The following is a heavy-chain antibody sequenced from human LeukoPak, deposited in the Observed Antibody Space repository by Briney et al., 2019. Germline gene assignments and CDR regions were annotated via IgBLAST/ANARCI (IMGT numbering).Heavy chain of an antibody. J-gene: IGHJ6*03. CDR1: GFTFSSYG. D-gene: IGHD5-18*01. V-gene: IGHV3-21*01. Sequence: GGSLRLSCEASGFTFSSYGMNWVRQAPGKGLEWVSPISSSSSYIYYADSVKGRFTISRDNAKNSLYLQMNSLRAEDTAVYYCARDTGDTAMVLYYYYYMDVWGKGTAVTVSS. CDR3: ARDTGDTAMVLYYYYYMDV. CDR2: ISSSSSYI.